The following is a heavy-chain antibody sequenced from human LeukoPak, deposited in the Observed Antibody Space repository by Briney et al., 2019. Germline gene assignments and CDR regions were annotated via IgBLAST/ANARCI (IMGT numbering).Heavy chain of an antibody. Sequence: PGGSLRLSCAASGFTFSDSYMTWIRQAPGKGREWVSYISNSGSSIYYADSVKGRFTISRDNAKNTLYLQMNSLRVEDTAVYYCVCLGLGGLSLDWGQGTLVTVSS. V-gene: IGHV3-11*04. J-gene: IGHJ4*02. CDR3: VCLGLGGLSLD. CDR2: ISNSGSSI. D-gene: IGHD3-16*01. CDR1: GFTFSDSY.